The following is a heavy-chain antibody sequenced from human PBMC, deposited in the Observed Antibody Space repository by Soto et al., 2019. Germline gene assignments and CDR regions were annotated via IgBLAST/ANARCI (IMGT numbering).Heavy chain of an antibody. CDR1: GGSFSGYY. CDR3: ARGGLSRYLVATTQRGFDP. D-gene: IGHD5-12*01. CDR2: INHSGNT. J-gene: IGHJ5*02. Sequence: KPSETLSLTCAAYGGSFSGYYWSWVRQPPGNGLEWIGEINHSGNTNYNPSLKSRVTISVDTSKNQFSLRLSSVTAAATAVFFCARGGLSRYLVATTQRGFDPWRQGTLVTVSS. V-gene: IGHV4-34*01.